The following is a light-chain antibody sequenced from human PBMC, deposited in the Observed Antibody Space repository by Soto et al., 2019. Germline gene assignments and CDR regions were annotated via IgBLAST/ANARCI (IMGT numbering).Light chain of an antibody. V-gene: IGLV1-44*01. J-gene: IGLJ3*02. Sequence: SVLTQPPSASGTPGQRVIISCSGSNSNIGTYTVNWYQQLPGTAPKLLIYTDYQRPSGVPDRFSGSRSGTSASLAISGLQSEDEADYYCASWDDSLSGGVFGGGTQLTVL. CDR3: ASWDDSLSGGV. CDR2: TDY. CDR1: NSNIGTYT.